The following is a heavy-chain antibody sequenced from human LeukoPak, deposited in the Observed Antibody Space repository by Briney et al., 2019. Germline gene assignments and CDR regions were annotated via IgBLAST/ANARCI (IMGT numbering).Heavy chain of an antibody. J-gene: IGHJ4*02. Sequence: PGGSLRLSCAASGFTFSSYGMHWVRQAPGKGLEWVAVISYDGSNKYYADSVKGRFTISRDNSKNTLYLQMNSLRAEDTAVYYCARFDSSGYRDDYWGQGTLVSVSS. D-gene: IGHD3-22*01. CDR2: ISYDGSNK. CDR3: ARFDSSGYRDDY. CDR1: GFTFSSYG. V-gene: IGHV3-30*03.